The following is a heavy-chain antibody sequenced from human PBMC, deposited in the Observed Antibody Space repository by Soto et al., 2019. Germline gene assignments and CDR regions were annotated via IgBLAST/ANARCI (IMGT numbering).Heavy chain of an antibody. CDR3: AKVLGELLFYGMDV. CDR2: ISYDGSNK. V-gene: IGHV3-30*18. Sequence: QVQLVESGGGLVKPGGSLRLSCAASGFTFSSYGMHWVRQAPGKGLEWVAVISYDGSNKYYADSVKGRFTISRDNSKNTLYLQMNSLRAEDTAVYYCAKVLGELLFYGMDVWGQGTTVTVSS. J-gene: IGHJ6*02. CDR1: GFTFSSYG. D-gene: IGHD3-10*01.